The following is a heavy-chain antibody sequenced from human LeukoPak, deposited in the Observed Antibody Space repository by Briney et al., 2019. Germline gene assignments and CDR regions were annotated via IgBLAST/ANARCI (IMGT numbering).Heavy chain of an antibody. CDR3: ARKRQQLVNNWFDP. D-gene: IGHD6-13*01. V-gene: IGHV3-48*01. Sequence: GGSLRLSCAASGFTFSSYSMNWVRQAPGKGQEWVSYISSSSSTIYYADSVKGRFTISRDNAKNSLYLQMNSLRAEDTAVYYCARKRQQLVNNWFDPWGQGTLVTVSS. CDR1: GFTFSSYS. CDR2: ISSSSSTI. J-gene: IGHJ5*02.